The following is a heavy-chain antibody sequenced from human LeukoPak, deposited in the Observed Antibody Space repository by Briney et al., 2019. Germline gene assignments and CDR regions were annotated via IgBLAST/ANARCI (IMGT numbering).Heavy chain of an antibody. V-gene: IGHV1-18*01. CDR1: GYTFTNYG. Sequence: ASVKVSCKASGYTFTNYGFSWVRQAPGQGLEWMGWISAHNGNTNYEQKFQGRVTMTTDTSTSTAYMELRSLRSDDTAVYYCARDSSSDSGINLGSYWGQGTLVTVSS. J-gene: IGHJ4*02. CDR3: ARDSSSDSGINLGSY. D-gene: IGHD6-25*01. CDR2: ISAHNGNT.